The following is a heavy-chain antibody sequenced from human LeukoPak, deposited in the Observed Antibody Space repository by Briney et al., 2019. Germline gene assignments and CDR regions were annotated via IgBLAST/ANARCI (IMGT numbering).Heavy chain of an antibody. J-gene: IGHJ4*02. CDR2: ISVYNGNT. D-gene: IGHD7-27*01. CDR1: GYTFTSYG. Sequence: GASVKVSCKTSGYTFTSYGISWVRQAPGQGLEWMGWISVYNGNTNYAQKFQGRVTMTTDTSTTTAYMELRSLRSDDTAVYYCARDYRTGFDYWGQGTLVTVSS. V-gene: IGHV1-18*01. CDR3: ARDYRTGFDY.